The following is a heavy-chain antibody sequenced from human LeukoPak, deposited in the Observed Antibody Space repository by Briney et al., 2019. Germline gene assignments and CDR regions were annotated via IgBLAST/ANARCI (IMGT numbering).Heavy chain of an antibody. CDR2: ISWNSGSI. J-gene: IGHJ4*02. CDR3: AKAGGYSYGHVPFDY. V-gene: IGHV3-9*01. Sequence: GGSLRLSCAASGFTFDDYAMHWVRQAPGKGLEWVSGISWNSGSIGYADSVKGRFTISRDNAKNSLYLQMNSLRAEDTALYYCAKAGGYSYGHVPFDYWGQGTLVTVSS. CDR1: GFTFDDYA. D-gene: IGHD5-18*01.